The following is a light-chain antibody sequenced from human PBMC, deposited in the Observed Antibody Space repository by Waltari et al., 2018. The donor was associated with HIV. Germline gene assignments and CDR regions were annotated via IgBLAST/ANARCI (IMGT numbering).Light chain of an antibody. CDR2: EVI. J-gene: IGLJ3*02. V-gene: IGLV2-14*01. CDR3: SSYTTRSTPDPNWV. CDR1: SSDVGGYNY. Sequence: QSALTQPASVSGSPGQSITISCTGTSSDVGGYNYVSWYQQHPGKAPNHMIFEVINRPSGVSNRFSGSKSVNTASLTISGRQAEDEADYYCSSYTTRSTPDPNWVFGGGTKLTVL.